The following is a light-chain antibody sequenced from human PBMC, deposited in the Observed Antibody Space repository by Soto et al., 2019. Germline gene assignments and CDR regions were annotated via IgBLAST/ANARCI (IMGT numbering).Light chain of an antibody. J-gene: IGKJ4*01. CDR3: QQYGSSALT. Sequence: EIVLTQSPGTLSLSPGERATLSCRASQSVSSIYLAWYQQKPGHAPRLLIYGASSRPTGIPDRFSGSGSGTDFTLTISRLEPEDFAVYYCQQYGSSALTFGGGTKVEIK. V-gene: IGKV3-20*01. CDR2: GAS. CDR1: QSVSSIY.